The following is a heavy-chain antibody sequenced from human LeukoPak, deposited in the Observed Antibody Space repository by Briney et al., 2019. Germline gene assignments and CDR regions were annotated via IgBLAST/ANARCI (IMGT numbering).Heavy chain of an antibody. CDR1: GFTLSSYG. V-gene: IGHV3-23*01. J-gene: IGHJ4*02. Sequence: GGSLRLSCAASGFTLSSYGMNWVRQAPGKGLEWVSAISGTSDNTYYAESVKGRLTLSRDNSKNTLYLQMNSLRAEDTAVYYCAKTLIGFGYFDYWGQGTLVTVSS. CDR3: AKTLIGFGYFDY. CDR2: ISGTSDNT. D-gene: IGHD2-8*01.